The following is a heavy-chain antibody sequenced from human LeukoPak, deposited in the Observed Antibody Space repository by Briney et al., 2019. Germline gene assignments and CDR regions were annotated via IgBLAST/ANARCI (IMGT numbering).Heavy chain of an antibody. J-gene: IGHJ3*02. CDR3: AREVNYGDYGDNAFDI. V-gene: IGHV4-39*07. CDR2: IYYSGDT. Sequence: SETLSLTCTVSGGSISSYYWGWFRQPPGKGLEWIGSIYYSGDTYSTPSLKSRVAISLDASNNQFSLSLSSVTAADTAVYYCAREVNYGDYGDNAFDIWGQGTMVTVSS. CDR1: GGSISSYY. D-gene: IGHD4-17*01.